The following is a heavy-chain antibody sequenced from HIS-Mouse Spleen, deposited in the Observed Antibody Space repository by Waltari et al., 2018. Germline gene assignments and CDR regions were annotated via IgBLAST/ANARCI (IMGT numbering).Heavy chain of an antibody. CDR3: ARTLTYYDFWSGYFDY. D-gene: IGHD3-3*01. V-gene: IGHV4-59*01. CDR2: IYYSGST. Sequence: QVQLQESGPGLVKPSETLSLTCTVSGGSISSYYWSWIRQPPGKGLEWIGYIYYSGSTNYNPSLKSRVTISVDTSKNQLSLKLSSVTAADTAVYYCARTLTYYDFWSGYFDYWGQGTLVTVSS. CDR1: GGSISSYY. J-gene: IGHJ4*02.